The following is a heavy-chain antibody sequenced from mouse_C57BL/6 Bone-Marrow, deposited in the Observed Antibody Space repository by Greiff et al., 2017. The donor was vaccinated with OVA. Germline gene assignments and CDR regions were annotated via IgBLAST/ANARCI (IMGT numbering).Heavy chain of an antibody. Sequence: QVQLQQPGAELVKPGASVKVSCKASGYTFTSDWMHWVKQRPGQGLEWIGRIHPSDSDTNYNQKFKGKATLTVDKSSSTAYMQLSSLTTEDSAVYYCAKRTAQDYAMDYWGQGTSVTVSS. CDR3: AKRTAQDYAMDY. V-gene: IGHV1-74*01. CDR1: GYTFTSDW. CDR2: IHPSDSDT. J-gene: IGHJ4*01. D-gene: IGHD3-2*02.